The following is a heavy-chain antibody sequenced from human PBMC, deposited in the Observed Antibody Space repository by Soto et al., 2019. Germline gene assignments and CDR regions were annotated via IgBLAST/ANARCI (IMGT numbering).Heavy chain of an antibody. D-gene: IGHD2-15*01. CDR1: GYAFTRDY. CDR2: INPSGGST. Sequence: ASVKVSGKAAGYAFTRDYMHWVRHAPGQGLEWMGIINPSGGSTSYAQKFQGRVTMTRDTSTSTVYMELSSLRSEDTAVYYCARDVVVVAATHRVKVADYYGMDVWGQGTTVTVSS. J-gene: IGHJ6*02. V-gene: IGHV1-46*01. CDR3: ARDVVVVAATHRVKVADYYGMDV.